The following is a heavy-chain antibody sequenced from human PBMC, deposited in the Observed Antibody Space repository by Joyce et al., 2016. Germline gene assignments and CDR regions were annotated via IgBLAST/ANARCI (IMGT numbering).Heavy chain of an antibody. D-gene: IGHD4-23*01. Sequence: EVQLVESGGGLVQPGGSLRLSCAASGFTFSSYWLYWVRKAPGKGLVWVSRMNSDGSSATYADSVKGRFTISRDNAKNTLYLQMNSLRAEDTAVYYCARLRRWSGPSDCWGQGTLVTVSS. CDR1: GFTFSSYW. CDR2: MNSDGSSA. J-gene: IGHJ4*02. V-gene: IGHV3-74*03. CDR3: ARLRRWSGPSDC.